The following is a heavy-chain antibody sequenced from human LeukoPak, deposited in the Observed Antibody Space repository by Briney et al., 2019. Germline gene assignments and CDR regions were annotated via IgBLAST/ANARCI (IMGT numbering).Heavy chain of an antibody. D-gene: IGHD3-22*01. Sequence: GGSLRLSCAASGFTFSSYAMSWVRQAPGKGLEWVSAISGSGGSTYYADSVKGRFTISRDNPKNTLYLQMNSLRAEDTAVYYCAKQYYYDSSGYRFYGMDVWGQGTTVTVSS. CDR1: GFTFSSYA. CDR2: ISGSGGST. J-gene: IGHJ6*02. V-gene: IGHV3-23*01. CDR3: AKQYYYDSSGYRFYGMDV.